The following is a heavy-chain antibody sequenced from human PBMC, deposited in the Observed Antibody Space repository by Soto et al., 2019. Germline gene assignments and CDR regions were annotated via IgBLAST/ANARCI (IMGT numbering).Heavy chain of an antibody. CDR1: GGTFSSYA. CDR2: IIPIFGTA. J-gene: IGHJ4*02. Sequence: SVKVSCKASGGTFSSYAISWVRQAPGQGLEWMGGIIPIFGTANYAQKFQGRVTITADESTSTAYMELSSLRSEDTAVYYCARGACSGGSCYGNYDYWGQGTLVTVSS. CDR3: ARGACSGGSCYGNYDY. V-gene: IGHV1-69*13. D-gene: IGHD2-15*01.